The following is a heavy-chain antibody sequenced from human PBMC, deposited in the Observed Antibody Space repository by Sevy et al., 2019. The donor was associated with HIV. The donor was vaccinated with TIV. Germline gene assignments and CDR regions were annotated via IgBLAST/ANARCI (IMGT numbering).Heavy chain of an antibody. D-gene: IGHD6-13*01. V-gene: IGHV3-30-3*01. CDR3: ASGTIASDRAFDI. Sequence: GSLRLSCAASGFTFSSYAMHWVRQAPGKGLEWVAVISFDGSNKYYADSVRGRFTISRDNSKNTLYLQMNSLRAEDTAVYYCASGTIASDRAFDIWGQGTMVTVSS. CDR2: ISFDGSNK. CDR1: GFTFSSYA. J-gene: IGHJ3*02.